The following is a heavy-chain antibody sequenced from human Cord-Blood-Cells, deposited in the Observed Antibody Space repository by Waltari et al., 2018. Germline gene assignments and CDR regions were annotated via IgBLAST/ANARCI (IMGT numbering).Heavy chain of an antibody. CDR1: GGSISSHY. D-gene: IGHD3-10*01. J-gene: IGHJ3*02. Sequence: QVQLQESGPGLVKPSETLSLTCTVSGGSISSHYWSWIRQPPGKGLAWIGYIYYSGSTNYNPSLKSRVTISVDTSKNQFSLKLSSVTAADTAVYYCARDRGTGRAFDIWGQGTMVTVSS. V-gene: IGHV4-59*11. CDR2: IYYSGST. CDR3: ARDRGTGRAFDI.